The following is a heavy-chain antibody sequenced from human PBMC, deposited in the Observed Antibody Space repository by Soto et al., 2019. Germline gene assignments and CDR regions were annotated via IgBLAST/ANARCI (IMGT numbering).Heavy chain of an antibody. D-gene: IGHD1-26*01. Sequence: SETLSLTCTVSGGSISSGTYYWSWIRQHPGKGLEWIGYIYYSGRTFYNPSLKSRVYISIDTSENQLSLELSSVTAADTAVYYCARDLVGAPISYGLDVWGQGTTVTVSS. CDR1: GGSISSGTYY. CDR3: ARDLVGAPISYGLDV. J-gene: IGHJ6*02. V-gene: IGHV4-31*03. CDR2: IYYSGRT.